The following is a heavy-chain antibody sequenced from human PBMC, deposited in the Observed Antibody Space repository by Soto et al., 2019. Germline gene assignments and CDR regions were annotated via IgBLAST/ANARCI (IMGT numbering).Heavy chain of an antibody. D-gene: IGHD3-22*01. Sequence: SGPTLVNPTQTLTLTCTFSGFSLRDSTVSVGWVRQPPGRALEWLALIYWDDDTRFTPSLQNRLTVTKDTSKNQVVLTMTNVDPEDTGTYFCVHRGDYHDRSGSYPPHFAYWGPGHPVTVSS. CDR3: VHRGDYHDRSGSYPPHFAY. J-gene: IGHJ4*02. CDR1: GFSLRDSTVS. V-gene: IGHV2-5*02. CDR2: IYWDDDT.